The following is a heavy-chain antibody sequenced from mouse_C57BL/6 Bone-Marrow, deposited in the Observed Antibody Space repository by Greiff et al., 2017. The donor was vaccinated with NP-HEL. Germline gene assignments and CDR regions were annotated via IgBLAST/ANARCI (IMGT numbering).Heavy chain of an antibody. Sequence: EVQLQQSGAELVRPGASVKLSCTASGFNIKDDYMHWVKQRPEQGLEWIGWIDPENGDTEYASKFQGKATITADTSSNTAYLQLSSLTSEDTAVYYVTTSYDGYYAMDYWGQGTSVTVSS. D-gene: IGHD2-3*01. CDR1: GFNIKDDY. CDR3: TTSYDGYYAMDY. J-gene: IGHJ4*01. CDR2: IDPENGDT. V-gene: IGHV14-4*01.